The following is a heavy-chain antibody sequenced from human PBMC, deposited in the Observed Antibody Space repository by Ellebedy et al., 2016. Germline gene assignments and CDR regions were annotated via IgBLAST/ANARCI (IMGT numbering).Heavy chain of an antibody. Sequence: GESLKISXAASGFTFSSYSMNWVRQAPGKGLEWVSSISSSSSYIYYADSVKGRFTISRDNAKNSLYLQMNSLRAEDTAVYYCARGQNDYGGKGSPYYFDYWGQGTLVTVSS. CDR1: GFTFSSYS. CDR2: ISSSSSYI. V-gene: IGHV3-21*01. CDR3: ARGQNDYGGKGSPYYFDY. D-gene: IGHD4-23*01. J-gene: IGHJ4*02.